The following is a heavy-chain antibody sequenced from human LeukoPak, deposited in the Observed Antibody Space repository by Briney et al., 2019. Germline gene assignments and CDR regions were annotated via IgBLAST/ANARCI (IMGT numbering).Heavy chain of an antibody. CDR1: GFTFSSYG. J-gene: IGHJ3*02. V-gene: IGHV3-33*01. D-gene: IGHD3-10*01. CDR2: IWYDGSNK. Sequence: GGSLRLSCAASGFTFSSYGMHWVRQAPGKGLEWVAVIWYDGSNKYYADSVKGRFTISRDNSKNTLYLQMNSLRAEDTAVYYCARENYYGSRNAFDIWGQGTMVTVSS. CDR3: ARENYYGSRNAFDI.